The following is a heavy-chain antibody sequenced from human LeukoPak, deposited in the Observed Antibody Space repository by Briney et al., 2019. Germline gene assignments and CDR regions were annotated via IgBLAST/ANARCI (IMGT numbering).Heavy chain of an antibody. CDR2: ISSSSRYI. CDR1: GFTSSSYS. V-gene: IGHV3-21*01. J-gene: IGHJ4*02. D-gene: IGHD6-13*01. Sequence: GGSLRLSCVASGFTSSSYSMNWVRQAPGKGLEWVSSISSSSRYIYYTNSVKGRFTISRDNAKNSLYLQMSSLGAEDTAVYYCARVWSPPYSSSWPDYFDYWGQGTLVTVSS. CDR3: ARVWSPPYSSSWPDYFDY.